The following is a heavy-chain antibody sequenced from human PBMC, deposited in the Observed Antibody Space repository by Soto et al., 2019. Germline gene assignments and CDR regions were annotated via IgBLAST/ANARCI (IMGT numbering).Heavy chain of an antibody. Sequence: PGGAQTLSCTASGLNVSSNYMGWVRQARGTGLEWVCLIYGGDDTYYADSVKGRFTISRDNSKNTLYLQMNSLRVEDTAVYYCARRGYEYESSGYYPLFDYWGQGTLVPVT. D-gene: IGHD3-22*01. J-gene: IGHJ4*02. CDR1: GLNVSSNY. CDR3: ARRGYEYESSGYYPLFDY. CDR2: IYGGDDT. V-gene: IGHV3-53*01.